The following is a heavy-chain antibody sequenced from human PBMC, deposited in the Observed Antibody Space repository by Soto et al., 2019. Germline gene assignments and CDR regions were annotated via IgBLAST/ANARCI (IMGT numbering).Heavy chain of an antibody. CDR1: GFTFSSSA. J-gene: IGHJ4*02. CDR2: IDVGSANA. CDR3: ASAVGGYIYGLARH. D-gene: IGHD4-17*01. Sequence: QMQLVQSGPEVKKPGTSVKVSCKTSGFTFSSSAVHWMRQARGHRLQWIGWIDVGSANANYAQMLQVRVTISRDMYTSSAYMELSSLRPDDTAVYDCASAVGGYIYGLARHWCPGTLVTVSS. V-gene: IGHV1-58*01.